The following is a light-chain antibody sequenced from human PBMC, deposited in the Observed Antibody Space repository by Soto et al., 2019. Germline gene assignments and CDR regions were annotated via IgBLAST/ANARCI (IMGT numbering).Light chain of an antibody. CDR1: SSDVGSYNY. CDR3: SSYTTNFSVI. V-gene: IGLV2-14*01. Sequence: QSALTQPASVSGSPGQSIAISCTGTSSDVGSYNYVSWYQQHPGKAPRLMIYEVSNRPSGVSNRFSGSKSGNTASLTISGLQAEDEAAYYCSSYTTNFSVIFGGGTQLTVL. J-gene: IGLJ2*01. CDR2: EVS.